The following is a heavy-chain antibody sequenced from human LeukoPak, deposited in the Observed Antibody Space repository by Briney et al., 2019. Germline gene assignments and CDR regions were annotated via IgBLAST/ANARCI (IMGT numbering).Heavy chain of an antibody. CDR1: GFTFSSYS. CDR3: ARAGGYYYEHDY. CDR2: ISSSSSYI. D-gene: IGHD3-22*01. V-gene: IGHV3-21*01. Sequence: GGSLRLSCAASGFTFSSYSMNWVRQAPGKGLEWVSSISSSSSYIYYADSVKGRFTISRDNAKNSLYLQMNSLRAEDTAVYYCARAGGYYYEHDYWGQGTLVTVSS. J-gene: IGHJ4*02.